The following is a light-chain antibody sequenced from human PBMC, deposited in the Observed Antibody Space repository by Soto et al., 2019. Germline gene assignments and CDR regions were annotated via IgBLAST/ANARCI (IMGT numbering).Light chain of an antibody. CDR2: AAS. Sequence: QVRQAANYVSSRVGERVKITCRASQGISSWLAWYQQKPGELPKLVIYAASSLQTGVPSRFSGSGSGTDFSLTISSLQPEDVATYFCQKYDSPPRTFGQGTKVDIK. J-gene: IGKJ1*01. CDR3: QKYDSPPRT. CDR1: QGISSW. V-gene: IGKV1-27*01.